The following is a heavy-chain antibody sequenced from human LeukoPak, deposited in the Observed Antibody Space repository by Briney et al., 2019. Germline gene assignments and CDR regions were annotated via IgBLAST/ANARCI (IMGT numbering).Heavy chain of an antibody. J-gene: IGHJ6*03. CDR2: INPYNGGA. V-gene: IGHV1-2*02. CDR3: ARVFSVGFMDV. D-gene: IGHD3-10*01. CDR1: GYSFTGYY. Sequence: ASVKVSCKASGYSFTGYYIHWVRQAPGQGLEWMGWINPYNGGADYAQKFQHRVTMTRDTSLSTAYMELSNLRSDDTAVYFCARVFSVGFMDVWGRGTTVTVSS.